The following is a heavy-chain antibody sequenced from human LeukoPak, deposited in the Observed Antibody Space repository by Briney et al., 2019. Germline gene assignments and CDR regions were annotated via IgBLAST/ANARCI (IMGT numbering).Heavy chain of an antibody. V-gene: IGHV4-4*07. CDR3: ARGSLTVDY. CDR2: IYASGST. J-gene: IGHJ4*02. CDR1: GGSISSYY. Sequence: PSETLSLTCTVSGGSISSYYWSWIRQPPGKGLEWIGRIYASGSTNYNPSLKSRVTMSVDTTKNQFSLNLTSVTAADTAVYYCARGSLTVDYWGQGTLVTVSS.